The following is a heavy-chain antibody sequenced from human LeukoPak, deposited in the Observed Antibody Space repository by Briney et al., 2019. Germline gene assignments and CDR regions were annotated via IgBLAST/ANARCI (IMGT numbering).Heavy chain of an antibody. V-gene: IGHV1-2*02. D-gene: IGHD3-16*02. CDR1: GYTFTGYY. CDR3: ARVKPGGVIVDEKYFDY. Sequence: ASVKVSCKASGYTFTGYYMHWVRQAPGQGLEWMGWINPNSGGTNYAQKFQGRVTMTRDTSISTAYMELSRLRSEDTAVYYCARVKPGGVIVDEKYFDYWGQGTLVTVSS. CDR2: INPNSGGT. J-gene: IGHJ4*02.